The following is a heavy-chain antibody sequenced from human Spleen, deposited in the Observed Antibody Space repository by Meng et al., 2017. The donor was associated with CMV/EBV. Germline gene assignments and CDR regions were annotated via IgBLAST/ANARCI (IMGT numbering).Heavy chain of an antibody. V-gene: IGHV3-66*01. CDR3: ARGPAYNWNYREADV. CDR1: GFTVSSNY. Sequence: GGSLRLSCAASGFTVSSNYMSWVRQAPGKGLEWVSVIYSGGSTYYADSVKGRFTISRDNSKNTLYLQMNSLRAEDTAVYYCARGPAYNWNYREADVWGQGTTVTVSS. J-gene: IGHJ6*02. D-gene: IGHD1-7*01. CDR2: IYSGGST.